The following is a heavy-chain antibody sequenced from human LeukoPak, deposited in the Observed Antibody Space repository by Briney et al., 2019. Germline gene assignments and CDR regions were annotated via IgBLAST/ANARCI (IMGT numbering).Heavy chain of an antibody. J-gene: IGHJ4*02. CDR2: INHSGST. V-gene: IGHV4-34*01. CDR3: SSGITMVRGVIMSDY. D-gene: IGHD3-10*01. CDR1: GGSFSGYY. Sequence: PSETLSLTCAVYGGSFSGYYWSWIRQPPGKGLEWIGEINHSGSTNYNPSLKSRVTISVDTSKNQFSLKLSSVTAADTAVYYCSSGITMVRGVIMSDYWGQGTLVTASS.